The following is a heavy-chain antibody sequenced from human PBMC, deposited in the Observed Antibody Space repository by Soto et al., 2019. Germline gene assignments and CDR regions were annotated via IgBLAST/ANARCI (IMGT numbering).Heavy chain of an antibody. D-gene: IGHD3-22*01. CDR3: ARENSGYYDSSGYDDY. CDR1: GYTFTSYG. Sequence: GASVKVSCKASGYTFTSYGISWVLQAPGQGLEWMGWISAYNGNTNYAQKLQGRVTMTTDTSTSTAYMELRSLRSDDTAVYYCARENSGYYDSSGYDDYWGQGTLVTVSS. CDR2: ISAYNGNT. J-gene: IGHJ4*02. V-gene: IGHV1-18*04.